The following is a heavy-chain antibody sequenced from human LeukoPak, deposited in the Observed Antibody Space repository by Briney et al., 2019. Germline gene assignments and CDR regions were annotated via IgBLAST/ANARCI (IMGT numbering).Heavy chain of an antibody. J-gene: IGHJ6*02. CDR1: GGTFSSYA. CDR2: IIPILGIA. CDR3: ARDISSGWYPPGYYYYGMDV. Sequence: EASVKVSCKASGGTFSSYAISWVRQAPGQGLEWMGRIIPILGIANYAQKFQGRVTITADKSTSTAYMELSSLRSEDTAVYYCARDISSGWYPPGYYYYGMDVWGQGTTVTVSS. V-gene: IGHV1-69*04. D-gene: IGHD6-19*01.